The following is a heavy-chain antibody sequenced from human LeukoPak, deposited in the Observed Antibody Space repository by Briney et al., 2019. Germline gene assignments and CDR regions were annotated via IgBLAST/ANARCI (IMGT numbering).Heavy chain of an antibody. CDR1: GGSISSSSYY. V-gene: IGHV4-39*01. CDR2: IYYSGST. CDR3: ARQEVNYYYYMDV. Sequence: PSETLSLTCTVSGGSISSSSYYWGWIRQPPGKGLEWIGSIYYSGSTYCNPSLKSRVTISVDTSKNQFSLKLSSVTAADMAVYYCARQEVNYYYYMDVWGKGTTVTVSS. J-gene: IGHJ6*03.